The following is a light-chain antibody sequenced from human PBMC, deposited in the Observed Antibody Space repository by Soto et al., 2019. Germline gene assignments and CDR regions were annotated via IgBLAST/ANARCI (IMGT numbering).Light chain of an antibody. J-gene: IGKJ4*01. CDR2: AAS. CDR1: QTVTSNY. CDR3: QQYCSSPLT. Sequence: EIVLTQSPATLSLSPGEGATLSCGASQTVTSNYLAWYQHKPGLAPRLLIYAASSRAAGIPGRFSGSGSGTDFTLTIRRLEPEDFALYYCQQYCSSPLTFGGGTKVEIK. V-gene: IGKV3D-20*01.